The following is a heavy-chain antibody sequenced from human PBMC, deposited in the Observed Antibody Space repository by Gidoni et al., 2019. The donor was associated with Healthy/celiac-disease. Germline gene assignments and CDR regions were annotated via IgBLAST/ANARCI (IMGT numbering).Heavy chain of an antibody. Sequence: QVQLQESGPGLGKPSETLSLTCAVSGYSISSGYYWGWIRQPPGKGLEWIGSIYHSGSTYYNPSLKSRVTISVDTSKHQFSLKLSSVTAADTAVYYCAFGDYFDYWGQGTLVTVSS. D-gene: IGHD3-16*01. J-gene: IGHJ4*02. V-gene: IGHV4-38-2*01. CDR3: AFGDYFDY. CDR1: GYSISSGYY. CDR2: IYHSGST.